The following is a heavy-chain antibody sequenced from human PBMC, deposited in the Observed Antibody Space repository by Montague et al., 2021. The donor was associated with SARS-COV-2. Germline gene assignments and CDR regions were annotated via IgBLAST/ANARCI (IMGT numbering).Heavy chain of an antibody. J-gene: IGHJ6*02. CDR1: GFTVSSNY. CDR2: IYSGGST. CDR3: ARGGLGMVRGVIYYYGMDV. V-gene: IGHV3-66*01. D-gene: IGHD3-10*01. Sequence: SLRLSCAASGFTVSSNYMSWVRQAPGKGLEWVSVIYSGGSTYYADSVQGRFTISRDNSKNTLYLQMNSLRAEDTAVYYCARGGLGMVRGVIYYYGMDVWGQGTTGTVSS.